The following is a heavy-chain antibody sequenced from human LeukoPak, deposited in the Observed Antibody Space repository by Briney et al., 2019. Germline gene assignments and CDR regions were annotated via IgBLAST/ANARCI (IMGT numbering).Heavy chain of an antibody. J-gene: IGHJ4*02. CDR1: GFTVSSNY. Sequence: GGSLRLSCAASGFTVSSNYMSWVRQAPGKGLEWVSVIYSGGSTYYADSVKGRLTISRDNSKNTLYLQMNSLRAEDTAVYYCARDRNYYDSSGYYRYFNYWGQGTLVTVSS. CDR3: ARDRNYYDSSGYYRYFNY. CDR2: IYSGGST. D-gene: IGHD3-22*01. V-gene: IGHV3-66*01.